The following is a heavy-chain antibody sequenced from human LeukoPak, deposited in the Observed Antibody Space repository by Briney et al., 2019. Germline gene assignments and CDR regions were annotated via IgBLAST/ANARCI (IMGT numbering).Heavy chain of an antibody. V-gene: IGHV1-69*05. J-gene: IGHJ5*02. CDR2: IIPIFGTA. CDR1: GGTFSSYA. D-gene: IGHD4-17*01. Sequence: SVKVSCKASGGTFSSYAISWVRQAPGQGLEWIGGIIPIFGTANYAQKFQGRVTITTDESTSTAYMELSSLRSEDTAVYYCARVTTVTIGEGFDPWGQGTLVTVSS. CDR3: ARVTTVTIGEGFDP.